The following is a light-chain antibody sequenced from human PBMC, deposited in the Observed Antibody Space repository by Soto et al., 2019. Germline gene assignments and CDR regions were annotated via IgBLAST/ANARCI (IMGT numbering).Light chain of an antibody. CDR1: SSHIGSNT. CDR3: AAWDDSLNGRYV. Sequence: QSVLTQPPSASGTPGQRVTISCSGSSSHIGSNTVNWYQQLPGTAPKLLIYSNNQRPSGVPDRFSGSKSGTSASLAISGLQSEDKADYYCAAWDDSLNGRYVFGTGTKVTVL. J-gene: IGLJ1*01. CDR2: SNN. V-gene: IGLV1-44*01.